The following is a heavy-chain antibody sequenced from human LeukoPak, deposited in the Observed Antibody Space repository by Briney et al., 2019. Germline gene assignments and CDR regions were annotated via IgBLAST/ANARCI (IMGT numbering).Heavy chain of an antibody. V-gene: IGHV4-30-2*01. CDR3: ARHGGYDFRS. Sequence: SETLSLTCTVSGGSISSGGYYWSWIRQPPGKGLEWIGYIYHSGSTYYNPSLKSRVTISVDRSKNQFSLKLSSVTAADTAVYYCARHGGYDFRSWGQGTLVTVSS. J-gene: IGHJ5*02. CDR2: IYHSGST. D-gene: IGHD5-12*01. CDR1: GGSISSGGYY.